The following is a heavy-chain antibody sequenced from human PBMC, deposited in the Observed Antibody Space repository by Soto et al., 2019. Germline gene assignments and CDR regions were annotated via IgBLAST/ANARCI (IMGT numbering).Heavy chain of an antibody. CDR2: ISYDGSNK. Sequence: PGGSLRLSCAASGFTFSSYAMHWVRQAPGKGLEWVAVISYDGSNKYYADSVKGRFTISRDNSKNTLYLQMNSLRAEDTAVYYCARPVGLYGDSHMTPFFDYWGQGTLVTVSS. CDR3: ARPVGLYGDSHMTPFFDY. V-gene: IGHV3-30-3*01. J-gene: IGHJ4*02. D-gene: IGHD4-17*01. CDR1: GFTFSSYA.